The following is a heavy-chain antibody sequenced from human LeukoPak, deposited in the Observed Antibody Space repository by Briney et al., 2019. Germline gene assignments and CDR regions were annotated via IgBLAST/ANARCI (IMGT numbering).Heavy chain of an antibody. CDR3: AKKFSSGSQLFDY. D-gene: IGHD6-19*01. J-gene: IGHJ4*02. Sequence: GGSLRLSCAASGFTFSSYAMSWVRQAPGKGRGWVSAIGGSGGSTYYADSVKGRFTISRDNSKNTLYLQMNSLRAEDTAVYYCAKKFSSGSQLFDYWGQGTLVTVSS. CDR2: IGGSGGST. V-gene: IGHV3-23*01. CDR1: GFTFSSYA.